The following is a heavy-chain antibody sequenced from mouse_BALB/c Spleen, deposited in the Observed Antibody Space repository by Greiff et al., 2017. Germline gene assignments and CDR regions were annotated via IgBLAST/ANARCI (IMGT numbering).Heavy chain of an antibody. D-gene: IGHD1-1*01. CDR3: ASYYPYAMDY. CDR1: GFSLTSYG. V-gene: IGHV2-9*02. J-gene: IGHJ4*01. Sequence: QVQLKESGPGLVAPSQSLSITCTVSGFSLTSYGVHWVRQPPGKGLEWLGVIWAGGSTNYNSALMSRLSISKDNSKRQVVLQMNSLQTYDTAMYYCASYYPYAMDYWGQGTSVTVSA. CDR2: IWAGGST.